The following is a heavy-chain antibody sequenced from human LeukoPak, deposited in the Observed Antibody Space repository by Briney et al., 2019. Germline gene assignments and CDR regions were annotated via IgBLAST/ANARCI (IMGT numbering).Heavy chain of an antibody. CDR1: GLTVSTYS. J-gene: IGHJ4*02. CDR2: IYNSVAKI. D-gene: IGHD6-19*01. Sequence: GGSLRLSWAVSGLTVSTYSITSVRQGPRKRLECVSSIYNSVAKIFYADSVKGRFTISRDNSKNMLYLQMNSLRVEDTAVYYCAKDVAPDSGWDLDYWGQGTLVTVSS. V-gene: IGHV3-23*01. CDR3: AKDVAPDSGWDLDY.